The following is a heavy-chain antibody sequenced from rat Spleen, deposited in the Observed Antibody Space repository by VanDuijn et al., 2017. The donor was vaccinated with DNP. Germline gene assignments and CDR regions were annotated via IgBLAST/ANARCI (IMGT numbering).Heavy chain of an antibody. J-gene: IGHJ2*01. Sequence: QVQLMESGPGLVQPSETLSLTCTVSGFSLANYNVHWVRQPPGKGLEWIAAISSGGSTYYNSALKSRLSISRDTSKSQVFLKMNSLQTEDTAIYYCTRDGSPYYSSYMDVMDAWGQGVMVTVSS. CDR1: GFSLANYN. V-gene: IGHV2-6*01. CDR2: ISSGGST. CDR3: TRDGSPYYSSYMDVMDA. D-gene: IGHD1-2*01.